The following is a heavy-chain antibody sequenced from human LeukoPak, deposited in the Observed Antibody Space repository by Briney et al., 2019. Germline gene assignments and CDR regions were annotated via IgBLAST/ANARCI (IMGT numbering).Heavy chain of an antibody. V-gene: IGHV4-59*08. Sequence: PSETLSLTCTVSGGSISSYYWSWIRQPPGKGLEWIGYIYYSGSTNYNPSLKSRVTISVDTSKNQFSLKLKSVTAADTAVYYCATQATDGRGGYWGQGTLVTVSS. CDR3: ATQATDGRGGY. CDR1: GGSISSYY. D-gene: IGHD3-16*01. CDR2: IYYSGST. J-gene: IGHJ4*02.